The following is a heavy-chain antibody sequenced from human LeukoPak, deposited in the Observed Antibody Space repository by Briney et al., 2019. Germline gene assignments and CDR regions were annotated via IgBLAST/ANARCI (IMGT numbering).Heavy chain of an antibody. CDR2: ISGSGGST. Sequence: GGSLRLSCAASGFTFSSYAMSWVRQAPGRGLEWVSAISGSGGSTYYADSVKGRFTISRDNSKNTLYLQMNSLRAEDTAVYYCAKAYSGSRGYYFDYWGQGTLVTVSS. J-gene: IGHJ4*02. CDR1: GFTFSSYA. D-gene: IGHD1-26*01. CDR3: AKAYSGSRGYYFDY. V-gene: IGHV3-23*01.